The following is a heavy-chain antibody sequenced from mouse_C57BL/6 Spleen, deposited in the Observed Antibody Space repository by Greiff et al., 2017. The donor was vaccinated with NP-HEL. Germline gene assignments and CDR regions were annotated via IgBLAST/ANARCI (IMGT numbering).Heavy chain of an antibody. J-gene: IGHJ1*03. V-gene: IGHV1-15*01. D-gene: IGHD1-1*01. CDR1: GYTFTDYE. CDR2: IDPETGGT. Sequence: VKLQESGAELVRPGASVTLSCKASGYTFTDYEMHWVKQTPVHGLEWIGAIDPETGGTAYNQKFKGKAILTADKSSSTAYMELRSLTSEDSAVYYCTKRDYYGSSWYFDVWGTGTTVTVSS. CDR3: TKRDYYGSSWYFDV.